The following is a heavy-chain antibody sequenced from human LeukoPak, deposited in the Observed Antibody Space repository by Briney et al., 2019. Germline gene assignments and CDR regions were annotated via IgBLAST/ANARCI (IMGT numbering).Heavy chain of an antibody. CDR1: GFTLSTNA. V-gene: IGHV3-23*01. Sequence: PGGSLRLSCLTSGFTLSTNAMSWVRQAPGKGLEWISGISGSGASTYYADSVKGRFTISRDSSKNTLFLQMNDLTVEDTARYYCARRPGNWGQGILVTVSS. D-gene: IGHD1-14*01. CDR3: ARRPGN. CDR2: ISGSGAST. J-gene: IGHJ4*02.